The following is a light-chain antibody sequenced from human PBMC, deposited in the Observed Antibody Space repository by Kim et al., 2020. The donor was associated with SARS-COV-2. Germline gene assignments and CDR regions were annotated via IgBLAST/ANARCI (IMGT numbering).Light chain of an antibody. CDR3: QKYNSAPWT. V-gene: IGKV1-27*01. Sequence: ASVGDRVTITCRASQDIASSLAWYQQKPGTVPKVLIYGASALQSGVPSRFSGSGSGTEFTHAIGSLQTEDVATYYCQKYNSAPWTFGPGTKVDIK. CDR2: GAS. CDR1: QDIASS. J-gene: IGKJ1*01.